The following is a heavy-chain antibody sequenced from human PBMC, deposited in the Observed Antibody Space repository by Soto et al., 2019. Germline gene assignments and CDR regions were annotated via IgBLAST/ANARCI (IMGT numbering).Heavy chain of an antibody. Sequence: PETLSLTCTVSGGFMFSYYWSLIRHPLRKALEGLARIPGSRGATYNPSLQSRVTMSLDTSKNKFSLGLTAVTAADTAVDYCAREGDSRYASRHFDNWGAGTRVTVSS. CDR1: GGFMFSYY. CDR2: IPGSRGA. V-gene: IGHV4-4*07. J-gene: IGHJ4*02. CDR3: AREGDSRYASRHFDN. D-gene: IGHD2-8*01.